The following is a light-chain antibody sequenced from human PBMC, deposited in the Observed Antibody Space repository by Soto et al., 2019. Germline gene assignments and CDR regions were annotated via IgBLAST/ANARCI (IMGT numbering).Light chain of an antibody. V-gene: IGKV3-11*01. CDR3: QHRTNWPIT. CDR2: DAS. J-gene: IGKJ5*01. CDR1: QSVSHY. Sequence: EIVLTQSPATLSLSPGERATLSCRASQSVSHYLAWYQHVPGQAPRLLIFDASNRAAGVPVRFSGSGSGTDFTLTISSLEPEDFAVYYCQHRTNWPITFGQGTRLDIK.